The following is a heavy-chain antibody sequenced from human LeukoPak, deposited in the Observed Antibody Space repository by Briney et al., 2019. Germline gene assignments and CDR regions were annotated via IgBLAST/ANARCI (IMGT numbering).Heavy chain of an antibody. CDR3: ARGPKDC. V-gene: IGHV3-64*01. Sequence: GGSLRLSCAASGFTFSSYAMHWVRQAPGKGLEYVSGISSDGGSTYYANSVKGRFTISRDNSKNTLYLQLGSLRAEDMAVYYCARGPKDCWSQGTLVTVSS. J-gene: IGHJ4*02. CDR2: ISSDGGST. CDR1: GFTFSSYA.